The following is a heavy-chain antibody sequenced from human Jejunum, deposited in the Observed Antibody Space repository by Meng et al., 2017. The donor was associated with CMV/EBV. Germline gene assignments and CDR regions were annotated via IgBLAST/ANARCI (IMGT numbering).Heavy chain of an antibody. Sequence: FPFPTSAMHWVPQAPGKGLEWVAVISYDGIIEYYTDSVKGRFTISRDNSKNTLYLQMNSLRGDDTAFYYCARGRVSYTTWSPQAFWGQGTLVTVSS. CDR2: ISYDGIIE. D-gene: IGHD2-2*02. CDR1: FPFPTSA. V-gene: IGHV3-30-3*01. CDR3: ARGRVSYTTWSPQAF. J-gene: IGHJ4*02.